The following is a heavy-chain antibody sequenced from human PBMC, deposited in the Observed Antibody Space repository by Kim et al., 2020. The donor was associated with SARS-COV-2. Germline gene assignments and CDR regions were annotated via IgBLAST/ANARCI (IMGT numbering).Heavy chain of an antibody. CDR2: INHSGST. D-gene: IGHD3-10*01. J-gene: IGHJ5*02. V-gene: IGHV4-34*01. CDR3: ARGRENYYGSGSYRFDP. CDR1: GGSFSGYY. Sequence: SETLSLTCAVYGGSFSGYYWSWIRQPPGKGLEWIGEINHSGSTNYNPSLKSRVTISVDTSKNQFSLKLSSVTAADTAVYYCARGRENYYGSGSYRFDPWGQGTLVTVSS.